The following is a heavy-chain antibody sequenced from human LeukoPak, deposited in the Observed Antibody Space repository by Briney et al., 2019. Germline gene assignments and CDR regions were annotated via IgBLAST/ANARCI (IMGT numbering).Heavy chain of an antibody. J-gene: IGHJ4*02. Sequence: PGGSLRLSCAASGFTFSSYGMHWVRQAPGKGLEWVAVISYDGSNKYYADSVKGRFTISRGNSKNTLYLQMNSLRAEDTAVYYCAKDRVTYYYDSRTPTFWDQGTLVTVSS. CDR1: GFTFSSYG. D-gene: IGHD3-22*01. V-gene: IGHV3-30*18. CDR3: AKDRVTYYYDSRTPTF. CDR2: ISYDGSNK.